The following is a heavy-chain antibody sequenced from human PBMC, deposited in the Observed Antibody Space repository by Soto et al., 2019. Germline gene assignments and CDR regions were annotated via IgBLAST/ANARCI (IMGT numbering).Heavy chain of an antibody. V-gene: IGHV3-21*01. CDR2: ISSSSSYR. D-gene: IGHD2-2*01. CDR3: ARDNAPRYCRTTSCYAPFDA. Sequence: DVQLVESGGGLVKPGGSLRLSCAASGFTFSSYSMNWVRQAPGKGLEWVSLISSSSSYRYYADSVKGRFTISRDNAKNSLYLQMNSLRAEDTAVYYCARDNAPRYCRTTSCYAPFDAWGQGTLVTVSS. J-gene: IGHJ5*02. CDR1: GFTFSSYS.